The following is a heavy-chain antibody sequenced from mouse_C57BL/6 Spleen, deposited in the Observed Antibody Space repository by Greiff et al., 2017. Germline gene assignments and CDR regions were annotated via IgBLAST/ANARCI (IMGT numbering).Heavy chain of an antibody. V-gene: IGHV1-81*01. CDR1: GYSFTSYG. CDR2: IYPRSGNT. Sequence: QVQLQQSGAELARPGASVKLSCKASGYSFTSYGISWVKQRTGQGLEWIGEIYPRSGNTYYNEKFKGKATLTADKSSSTAYMELRSLTSEDSAVYFCARKEGYDYDGVWFAYWGQGTLVTVSA. CDR3: ARKEGYDYDGVWFAY. J-gene: IGHJ3*01. D-gene: IGHD2-4*01.